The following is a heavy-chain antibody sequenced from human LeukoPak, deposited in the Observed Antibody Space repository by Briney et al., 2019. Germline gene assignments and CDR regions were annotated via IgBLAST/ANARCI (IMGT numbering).Heavy chain of an antibody. CDR3: ASGNYYDSSGYNPPFDY. CDR2: INHSGST. J-gene: IGHJ4*02. D-gene: IGHD3-22*01. V-gene: IGHV4-34*01. CDR1: GGSFSGYY. Sequence: PSETLSLTCAVYGGSFSGYYWSWIRQPPGKGLEWIGEINHSGSTNYNPSLKSRVTISVDTSKNQFSLKLSSVTAADTAVYYCASGNYYDSSGYNPPFDYWGQGTLVTVSS.